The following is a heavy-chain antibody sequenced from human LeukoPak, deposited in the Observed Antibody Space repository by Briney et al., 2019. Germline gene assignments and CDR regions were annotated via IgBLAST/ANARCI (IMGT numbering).Heavy chain of an antibody. J-gene: IGHJ4*02. V-gene: IGHV1-8*02. CDR2: MNPNSGNT. CDR1: GYSFTNYG. D-gene: IGHD3-10*01. Sequence: ASVKVSCKTSGYSFTNYGIHWVRQATGQGLEWMGWMNPNSGNTGYAQKFQGRVTMTRNTSISTAYMELSSLRSEGTAVYYCARRRKVLLWFGDPKPYYFDYWGQGTLVTVSS. CDR3: ARRRKVLLWFGDPKPYYFDY.